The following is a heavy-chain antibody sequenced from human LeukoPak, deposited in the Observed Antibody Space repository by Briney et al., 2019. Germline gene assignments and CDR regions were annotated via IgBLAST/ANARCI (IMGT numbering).Heavy chain of an antibody. CDR2: ISSSDNTI. CDR1: GFTFSFYS. Sequence: GGSLRLSCAASGFTFSFYSMNWVRQAPGKGLEWVSYISSSDNTIHYADSVKGRFTISRDNAKNSLYREMNSLRDEDTAVYYCARVHRGYSYGRLDYWGQGTLVTVSS. J-gene: IGHJ4*02. V-gene: IGHV3-48*02. CDR3: ARVHRGYSYGRLDY. D-gene: IGHD5-18*01.